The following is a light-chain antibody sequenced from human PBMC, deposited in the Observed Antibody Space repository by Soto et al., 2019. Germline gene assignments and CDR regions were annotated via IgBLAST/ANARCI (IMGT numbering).Light chain of an antibody. Sequence: EIALTQSQGTLSLSPGERATHTCRASQSINNRYLAWYQQNPGRAPRLLIYGASSRATGIPDRFIGSGSGTDFTLTISSLEPEDFAVYYCQQFGSSPGFTFGPGTKVDIK. CDR3: QQFGSSPGFT. J-gene: IGKJ3*01. CDR1: QSINNRY. V-gene: IGKV3-20*01. CDR2: GAS.